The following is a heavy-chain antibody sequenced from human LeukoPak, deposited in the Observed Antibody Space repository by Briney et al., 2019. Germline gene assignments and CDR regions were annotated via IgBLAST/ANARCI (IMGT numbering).Heavy chain of an antibody. CDR3: ARVKGYYDSGGYLFDY. J-gene: IGHJ4*02. CDR2: IYYSGST. CDR1: GGSISSYY. Sequence: SETLSLTCTVSGGSISSYYWSWIRQPPGKGLEWIGYIYYSGSTNYNPSLKSRVTISVDTSKNQFSLKLSSVTAADTAVYYCARVKGYYDSGGYLFDYWGQGTLVTVSS. D-gene: IGHD3-22*01. V-gene: IGHV4-59*01.